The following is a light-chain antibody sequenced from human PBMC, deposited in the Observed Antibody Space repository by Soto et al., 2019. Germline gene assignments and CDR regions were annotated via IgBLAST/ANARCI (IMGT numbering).Light chain of an antibody. J-gene: IGKJ1*01. CDR1: QSIGNY. Sequence: DIQMTQSPSTLSASVGDRVTITCRASQSIGNYLAWYQQKPGKAPSLLIYRASGLEGGVPSRFSGSGSGTEFTLTISSLQPDDFATYYFQQYNSYPRTFGQGTKVEI. CDR2: RAS. V-gene: IGKV1-5*03. CDR3: QQYNSYPRT.